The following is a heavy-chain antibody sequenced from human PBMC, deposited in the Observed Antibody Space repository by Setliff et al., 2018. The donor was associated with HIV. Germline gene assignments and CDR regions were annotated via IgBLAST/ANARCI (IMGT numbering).Heavy chain of an antibody. CDR3: AREIGDYYDSSGYYPPTVYYYGMDV. Sequence: ASVKVSCKASGYTFTSYDISWVRQAPGQGLEWMGWISAYNGNTNYAQKLQGRVTMTTDTSTSTAYMELRSLRSDDTAVYYCAREIGDYYDSSGYYPPTVYYYGMDVWGQGTTVTVSS. D-gene: IGHD3-22*01. CDR2: ISAYNGNT. CDR1: GYTFTSYD. V-gene: IGHV1-18*01. J-gene: IGHJ6*02.